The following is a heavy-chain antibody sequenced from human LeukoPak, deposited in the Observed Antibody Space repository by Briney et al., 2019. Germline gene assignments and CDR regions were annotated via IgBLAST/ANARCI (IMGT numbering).Heavy chain of an antibody. CDR2: INAYNGDT. Sequence: GASVKVSCKASGGTFSSYAISWVRQAPGQGLEWMGWINAYNGDTNYAQKFQGRVTLTTDTSTTTAYMELKSLRSDDTAVYYCARDGSGWWDDYWGQGTLVTVSS. CDR1: GGTFSSYA. CDR3: ARDGSGWWDDY. J-gene: IGHJ4*02. D-gene: IGHD6-19*01. V-gene: IGHV1-18*01.